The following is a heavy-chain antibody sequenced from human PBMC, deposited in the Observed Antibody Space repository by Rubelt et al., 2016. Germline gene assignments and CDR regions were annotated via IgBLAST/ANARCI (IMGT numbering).Heavy chain of an antibody. V-gene: IGHV4-34*01. CDR1: GGSFSGYY. Sequence: QVQLQQWGAGLLKPSETLSLTCAVYGGSFSGYYWSWIRQPPGKGLEWIGEINHSGSTNSNPSLKSRVTIVVDTSKNQFSLKLSSVTAADTAVYYCARDAKGSGAIDYWGQGTLVTVSS. CDR2: INHSGST. J-gene: IGHJ4*02. CDR3: ARDAKGSGAIDY. D-gene: IGHD3-3*01.